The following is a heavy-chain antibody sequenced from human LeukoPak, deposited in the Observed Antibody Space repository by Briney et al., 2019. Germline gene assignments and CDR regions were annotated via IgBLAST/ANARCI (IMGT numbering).Heavy chain of an antibody. Sequence: SETLSLTCTVSGVSISRTAYYWGWIRQSPGKGLEWIANVYYSGNTYYNPSLKSRVTISVDTSKSQFSLELSSVTAADTAVYYCARLSIYDTSGYYYEGKYFDYWGQGTLVIVSS. CDR1: GVSISRTAYY. V-gene: IGHV4-39*01. D-gene: IGHD3-22*01. CDR2: VYYSGNT. CDR3: ARLSIYDTSGYYYEGKYFDY. J-gene: IGHJ4*02.